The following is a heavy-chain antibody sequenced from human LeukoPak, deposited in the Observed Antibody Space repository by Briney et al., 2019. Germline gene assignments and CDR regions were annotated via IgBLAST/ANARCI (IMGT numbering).Heavy chain of an antibody. D-gene: IGHD3-10*01. V-gene: IGHV3-23*01. Sequence: GGTLRLSCAASGFTFSSYGMSWVRQAPGKGLKWVSAISGSGGSTYYADSVKGRFTISRDNSKNTLYLQMNSLRAEDTAVYYCAKERYGSGSYYQYNWFDPWGQGTLVTVSS. CDR3: AKERYGSGSYYQYNWFDP. CDR1: GFTFSSYG. CDR2: ISGSGGST. J-gene: IGHJ5*02.